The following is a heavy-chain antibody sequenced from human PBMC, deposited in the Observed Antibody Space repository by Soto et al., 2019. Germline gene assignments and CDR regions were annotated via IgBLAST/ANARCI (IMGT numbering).Heavy chain of an antibody. CDR3: ARSLIYEVTTAGFDY. CDR2: INHSGST. CDR1: GGSFSGYY. Sequence: SETLSLTCAVYGGSFSGYYWSWIRQPPGKGLEWIGEINHSGSTNYNPSLKSRVTISVDTSKNQFSLKLSSVTAADTAVYYCARSLIYEVTTAGFDYWGQGTLVTVSS. J-gene: IGHJ4*02. D-gene: IGHD4-17*01. V-gene: IGHV4-34*01.